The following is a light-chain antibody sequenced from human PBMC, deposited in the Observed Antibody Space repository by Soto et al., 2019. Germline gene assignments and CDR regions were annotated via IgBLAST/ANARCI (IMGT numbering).Light chain of an antibody. V-gene: IGKV1-39*01. CDR3: QQTYLAPHT. Sequence: DIQMTQSPSSLSASVGDRVTITCRTSQIINSYLAWYQQKPGRAPNLVIYAASSLQSGVPSRFSGSGSGTDFTLTISSLQPEDYATYYCQQTYLAPHTFGQGTKLEIK. CDR1: QIINSY. J-gene: IGKJ2*01. CDR2: AAS.